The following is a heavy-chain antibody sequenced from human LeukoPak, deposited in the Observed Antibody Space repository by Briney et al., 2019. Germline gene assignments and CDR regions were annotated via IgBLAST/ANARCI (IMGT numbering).Heavy chain of an antibody. J-gene: IGHJ4*02. Sequence: GGPLRLSCAASGFTFSSYSMNWVRQAPGKGLEWVSSVSSSSSYIYYADSVKGRFTISRDNAKNSLYLQMNSLRAEDTAVYYCAIIVGATPFDYWGQGTLVTVSS. V-gene: IGHV3-21*01. CDR3: AIIVGATPFDY. CDR2: VSSSSSYI. D-gene: IGHD1-26*01. CDR1: GFTFSSYS.